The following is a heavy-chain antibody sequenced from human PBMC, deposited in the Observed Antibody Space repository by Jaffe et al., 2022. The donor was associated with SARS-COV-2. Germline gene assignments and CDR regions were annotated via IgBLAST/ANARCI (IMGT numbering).Heavy chain of an antibody. CDR1: GGSISSTNW. D-gene: IGHD6-19*01. CDR2: IYHTGSS. J-gene: IGHJ3*02. CDR3: ARTYSSGWYTAFDI. Sequence: QVQLQESGPGLVKPSGTLSLTCAVSGGSISSTNWWSWVRQPPGKGLEWIGEIYHTGSSTYSPSLKSRVTFSVDKSKNHFSLNLRSVTAADTAVYYCARTYSSGWYTAFDIWGQGTMVTVSS. V-gene: IGHV4-4*02.